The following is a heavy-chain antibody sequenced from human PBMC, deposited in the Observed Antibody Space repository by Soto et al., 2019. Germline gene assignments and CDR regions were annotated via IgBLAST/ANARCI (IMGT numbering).Heavy chain of an antibody. CDR3: ARERRLPPQPYNWFDP. V-gene: IGHV4-31*03. CDR2: IYYSGST. D-gene: IGHD6-25*01. CDR1: CGSSSSGGYY. Sequence: ASVPLSLTCTVACGSSSSGGYYWSWNRQHPGKGLEWIGYIYYSGSTYYNPSLKSRVTISVDTSKNQFSLKLSSVTAADTAVYYYARERRLPPQPYNWFDPWGQGTLVTVSS. J-gene: IGHJ5*02.